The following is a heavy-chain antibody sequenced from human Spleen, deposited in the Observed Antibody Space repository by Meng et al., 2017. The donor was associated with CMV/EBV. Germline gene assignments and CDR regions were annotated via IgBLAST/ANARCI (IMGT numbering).Heavy chain of an antibody. CDR2: IRTQPNNYAA. J-gene: IGHJ5*02. D-gene: IGHD3-10*01. V-gene: IGHV3-73*01. Sequence: WVRQASGQGLEWVGRIRTQPNNYAAEYAASVRGRFTISRDDSKKTAFLQMNSLKTEDTAVYYCTRLWSSGGFDPWGQGTLVTVSS. CDR3: TRLWSSGGFDP.